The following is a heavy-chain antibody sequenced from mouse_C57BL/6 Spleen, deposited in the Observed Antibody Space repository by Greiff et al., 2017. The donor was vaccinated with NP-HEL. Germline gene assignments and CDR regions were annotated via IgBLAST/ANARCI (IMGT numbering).Heavy chain of an antibody. Sequence: EVQLQQSGPELVKPGASVKIPCKASGYTFTDYNMDWVKQSHGKSLEWIGDINPNNGGTIYNQKFKGKATLTVDKSSSTAYMELRSLTSEDTAVYYCARGAYRYAMDYWGQGTSVTVSS. J-gene: IGHJ4*01. V-gene: IGHV1-18*01. CDR1: GYTFTDYN. CDR2: INPNNGGT. CDR3: ARGAYRYAMDY. D-gene: IGHD6-5*01.